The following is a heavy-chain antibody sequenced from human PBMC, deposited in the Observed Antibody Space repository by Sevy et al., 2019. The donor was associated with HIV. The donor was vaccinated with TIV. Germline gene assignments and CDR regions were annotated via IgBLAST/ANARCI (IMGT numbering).Heavy chain of an antibody. CDR3: AGENAWGSGYS. D-gene: IGHD6-19*01. J-gene: IGHJ4*02. CDR1: GGSITSLC. V-gene: IGHV4-59*08. CDR2: IYYNGHI. Sequence: SETLSLTCTVSGGSITSLCWNWIRQPPGKGLEWIANIYYNGHINYNPSLKSRVTLSLDTSKNQFSLRLSSVTAADTAMYYCAGENAWGSGYSWGQGTLVTVSS.